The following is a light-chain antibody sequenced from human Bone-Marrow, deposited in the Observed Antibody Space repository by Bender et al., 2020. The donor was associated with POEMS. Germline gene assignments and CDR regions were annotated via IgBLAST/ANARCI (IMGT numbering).Light chain of an antibody. Sequence: QSSLTQPASVSGSPGQSITISCTGSSNDVGIYNLVSWYQHHPGQAPKLMIYENNGRPAWVSDRLSGSQSGSTASLTISGRQAEDEAHYYCYTYRSSSKMFGGGTKVTVL. V-gene: IGLV2-23*01. CDR2: ENN. CDR1: SNDVGIYNL. CDR3: YTYRSSSKM. J-gene: IGLJ3*02.